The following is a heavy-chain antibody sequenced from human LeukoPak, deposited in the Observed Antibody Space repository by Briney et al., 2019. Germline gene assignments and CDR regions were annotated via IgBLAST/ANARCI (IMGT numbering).Heavy chain of an antibody. CDR2: INPNSGGT. V-gene: IGHV1-2*02. Sequence: ASVKVSRKASGYTFTGYYMHWVRQAPGQGLEWMGWINPNSGGTNYAQKFQGRVTMTRDTSISTAYMELSRLRSDDTAVYYCARGASGSYATFDYWGQGTLVTVSS. CDR3: ARGASGSYATFDY. D-gene: IGHD1-26*01. J-gene: IGHJ4*02. CDR1: GYTFTGYY.